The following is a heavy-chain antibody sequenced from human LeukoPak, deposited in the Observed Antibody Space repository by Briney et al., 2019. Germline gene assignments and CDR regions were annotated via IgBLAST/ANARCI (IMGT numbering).Heavy chain of an antibody. CDR1: GYTFTSYG. CDR3: ARARTGYCSSTSCSNWFDP. J-gene: IGHJ5*02. CDR2: IIPIFGTA. V-gene: IGHV1-69*13. Sequence: ASVKVSCKASGYTFTSYGISWVRQAPGQGLEWMGGIIPIFGTANYAQKFQGRVTITADESTSTAYMELSSLRSEDTAVYYCARARTGYCSSTSCSNWFDPWGQGTLVTVSS. D-gene: IGHD2-2*01.